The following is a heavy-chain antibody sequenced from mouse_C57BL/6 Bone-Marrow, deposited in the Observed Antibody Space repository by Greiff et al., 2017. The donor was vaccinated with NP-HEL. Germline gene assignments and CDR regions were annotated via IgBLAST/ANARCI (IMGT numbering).Heavy chain of an antibody. CDR2: IDPSDSYT. CDR1: GYTFTSYW. CDR3: ARSIYYYGSSYWYFDV. V-gene: IGHV1-59*01. Sequence: VQLQQPGAELVRPGTSVKLSCKASGYTFTSYWMHWVKQRPGQGLEWIGVIDPSDSYTNYNQKFKGKATLTVDTSSSAAYMQLSSLTSEDSAVYYCARSIYYYGSSYWYFDVWGTGTTVTVSS. D-gene: IGHD1-1*01. J-gene: IGHJ1*03.